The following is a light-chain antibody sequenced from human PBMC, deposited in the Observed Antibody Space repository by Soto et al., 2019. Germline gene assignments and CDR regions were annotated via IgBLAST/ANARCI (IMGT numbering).Light chain of an antibody. CDR2: AAS. J-gene: IGKJ4*02. Sequence: DTQMTQSPSSLSASVGDRVTIACRASQSISSYLNWYQQKLGKAPKLLIYAASSLQSVVPSRFSGSGSGTDFTLTINNLQPEDFATYFCQQSYSTPLTFGGGTKVDIK. CDR1: QSISSY. CDR3: QQSYSTPLT. V-gene: IGKV1-39*01.